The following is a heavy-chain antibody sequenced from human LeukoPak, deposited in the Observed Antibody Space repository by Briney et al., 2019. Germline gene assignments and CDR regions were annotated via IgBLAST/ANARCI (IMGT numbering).Heavy chain of an antibody. CDR3: AARRGELPYYFDY. CDR1: AYTFTCYG. J-gene: IGHJ4*02. Sequence: ASVKVSCKASAYTFTCYGISWMRQAPGQGLEWMGWISAYKGKTNYAQKLQGRVTMTTDTSTSTAYMELRSLRSDDTAVYYCAARRGELPYYFDYWGQGTLVTVSS. D-gene: IGHD1-26*01. V-gene: IGHV1-18*01. CDR2: ISAYKGKT.